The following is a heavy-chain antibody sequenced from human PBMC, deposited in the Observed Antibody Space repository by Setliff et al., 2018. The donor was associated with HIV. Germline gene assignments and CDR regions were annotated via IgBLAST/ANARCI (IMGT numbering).Heavy chain of an antibody. CDR2: FDPKDGKT. D-gene: IGHD6-6*01. J-gene: IGHJ4*02. CDR1: GYTLTELS. V-gene: IGHV1-24*01. Sequence: ASVKVSCKVSGYTLTELSRHWVRQAPGKGLEWMGSFDPKDGKTRYPQKFQGRVTMTDDTSTDTDYMELSSLRSEDTAVYYYVTGSAARPFDYWGQGTLVTVS. CDR3: VTGSAARPFDY.